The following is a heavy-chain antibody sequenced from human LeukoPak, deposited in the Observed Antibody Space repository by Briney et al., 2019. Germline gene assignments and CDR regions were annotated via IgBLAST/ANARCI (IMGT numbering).Heavy chain of an antibody. Sequence: SETLSLTCTGSGCSISSYYWSWIRQPPGKGLEWIGYIYYSGSTNYNPSLKSRVTISVDTSKNQFSLKLSSLTAADTAVYYCAREFDYEGVDPWGQGTLVTVSS. CDR3: AREFDYEGVDP. J-gene: IGHJ5*02. CDR1: GCSISSYY. V-gene: IGHV4-59*12. CDR2: IYYSGST. D-gene: IGHD4-17*01.